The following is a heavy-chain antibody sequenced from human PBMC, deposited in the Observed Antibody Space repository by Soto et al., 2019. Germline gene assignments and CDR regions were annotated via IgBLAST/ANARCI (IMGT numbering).Heavy chain of an antibody. CDR3: ARSMYSTSAQLYYGMDV. V-gene: IGHV4-38-2*01. D-gene: IGHD6-6*01. Sequence: SETLSLTCAVSGYSIRSGYFWGWIRQPPGKGLEWIGSMYHSGITYYNLSLKSRVAISVDTSKNQLSLKLSSATAADTAVYYCARSMYSTSAQLYYGMDVWGQGTTVTVSS. CDR1: GYSIRSGYF. CDR2: MYHSGIT. J-gene: IGHJ6*02.